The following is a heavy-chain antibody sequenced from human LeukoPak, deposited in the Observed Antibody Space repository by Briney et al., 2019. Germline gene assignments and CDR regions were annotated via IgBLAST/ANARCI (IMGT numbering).Heavy chain of an antibody. CDR1: GGSISSYY. D-gene: IGHD3-3*01. J-gene: IGHJ4*02. CDR2: IYYSGST. V-gene: IGHV4-59*12. Sequence: SETLSLTCTVSGGSISSYYWSWIRQPPGKGLEWIGYIYYSGSTNYNPSLKSRVTISVDTSKNQFSLKLSSVTAADTAVYYCARGRYDFWSGYSYYFDYWGQGTLVTVSS. CDR3: ARGRYDFWSGYSYYFDY.